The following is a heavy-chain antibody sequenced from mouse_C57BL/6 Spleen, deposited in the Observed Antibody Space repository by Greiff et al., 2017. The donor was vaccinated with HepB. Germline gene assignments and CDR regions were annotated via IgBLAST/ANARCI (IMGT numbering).Heavy chain of an antibody. CDR2: IWSGGST. CDR1: GFSLTSYG. V-gene: IGHV2-4*01. Sequence: VQLQQSGPGLVQPSQSLSITCTVSGFSLTSYGVHWVRQPPGKGLEWLGVIWSGGSTAYNAAFISRLSISKDNSKSQVFFKMNSLQADDTAIYYCAKNSGSSGYAWLAYWGQGTLVTVSA. J-gene: IGHJ3*01. D-gene: IGHD3-2*02. CDR3: AKNSGSSGYAWLAY.